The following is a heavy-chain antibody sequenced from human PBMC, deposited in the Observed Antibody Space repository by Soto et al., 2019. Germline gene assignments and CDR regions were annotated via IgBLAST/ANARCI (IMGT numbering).Heavy chain of an antibody. J-gene: IGHJ4*02. D-gene: IGHD7-27*01. CDR3: ARRWGPGFDY. Sequence: SETLSLTCTVSGGSISSYYWSWIRQPPGKGLEWIGYIYYSGSTNYNPSLKSRVTLSVYTSKNQFSLKLSFVTAADTAVYYCARRWGPGFDYWGQGTLVTVSS. CDR2: IYYSGST. CDR1: GGSISSYY. V-gene: IGHV4-59*08.